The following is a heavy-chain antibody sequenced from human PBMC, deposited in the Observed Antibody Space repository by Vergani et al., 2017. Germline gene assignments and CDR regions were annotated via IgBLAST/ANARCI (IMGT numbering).Heavy chain of an antibody. Sequence: QVQLAQSGAEVKKPGSSVKVSCKASGGTFSSYTISWVRQAPGQGLEWMGRIIPILGIANYAQKFQGRVTITADKSTSTAYMELSSLRSEDTAVYYCAXDPPGIVGVHWFDPWGQGTLVTVSS. J-gene: IGHJ5*02. CDR1: GGTFSSYT. D-gene: IGHD1-26*01. CDR3: AXDPPGIVGVHWFDP. V-gene: IGHV1-69*08. CDR2: IIPILGIA.